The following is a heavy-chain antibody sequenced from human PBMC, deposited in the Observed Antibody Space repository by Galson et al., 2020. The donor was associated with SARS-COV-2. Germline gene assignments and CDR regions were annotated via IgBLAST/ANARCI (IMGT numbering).Heavy chain of an antibody. CDR1: GGSISSTRSS. J-gene: IGHJ3*02. CDR2: IYYNGRT. V-gene: IGHV4-39*07. D-gene: IGHD1-1*01. Sequence: SETLSLTCTVSGGSISSTRSSWGWTRQPPGKGLEWIGTIYYNGRTYYNPSLKSRVTILLDKSKNQMSLNLRSANAADTVVYYCARGANWNDDAFDICGRGTTVSVSS. CDR3: ARGANWNDDAFDI.